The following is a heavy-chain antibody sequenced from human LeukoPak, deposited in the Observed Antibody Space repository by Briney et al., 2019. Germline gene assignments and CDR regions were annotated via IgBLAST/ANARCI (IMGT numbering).Heavy chain of an antibody. Sequence: PGGSLRLSCAASGFTVITNDMIWVRQAPGKGLEWVSVLYSDGNTKYADSVQGRLTISRDNSKNTLYLEMNSLSPDDTAVYYCARGVEPLAANTLAYWGQGTLVTVSS. CDR1: GFTVITND. CDR3: ARGVEPLAANTLAY. V-gene: IGHV3-53*01. J-gene: IGHJ4*02. D-gene: IGHD1-14*01. CDR2: LYSDGNT.